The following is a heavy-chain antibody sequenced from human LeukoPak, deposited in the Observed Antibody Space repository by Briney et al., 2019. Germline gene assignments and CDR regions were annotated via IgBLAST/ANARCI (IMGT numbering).Heavy chain of an antibody. V-gene: IGHV3-7*01. Sequence: PGGSLRLSCTASGFIFSNFWMSWVRQAQGKGWEGGANIKQDGSDKYYVDSVKGRFTLSRDNAKNSLYLQMNSLRAEDTAVYYCARIFEYSSIYYFDYWGQGTLVTVSS. CDR1: GFIFSNFW. J-gene: IGHJ4*02. D-gene: IGHD2-2*01. CDR3: ARIFEYSSIYYFDY. CDR2: IKQDGSDK.